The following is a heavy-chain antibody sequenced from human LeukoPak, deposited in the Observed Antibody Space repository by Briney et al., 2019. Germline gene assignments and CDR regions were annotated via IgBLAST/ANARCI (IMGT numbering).Heavy chain of an antibody. V-gene: IGHV1-69*05. Sequence: GASVKVSCKASGGTFSSYAISWVRQAPGQGLEWMGRIIPIFGTANYAQKFQGRVTITTDESTSTAYMELSSLRSEDTAVYYCARPYDLWSGSYDAFDIWGQGTMVTVSS. D-gene: IGHD3-3*01. CDR1: GGTFSSYA. J-gene: IGHJ3*02. CDR2: IIPIFGTA. CDR3: ARPYDLWSGSYDAFDI.